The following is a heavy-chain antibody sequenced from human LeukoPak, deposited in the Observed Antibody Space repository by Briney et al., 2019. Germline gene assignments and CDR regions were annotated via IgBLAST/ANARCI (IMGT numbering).Heavy chain of an antibody. V-gene: IGHV4-61*02. CDR1: GGSISSGSYY. CDR3: ARGVWFGELALYYFDY. Sequence: SQTLSLTCTVSGGSISSGSYYWSWIRQPAGKGLEWIGRIYTSGSTNYNPSLKSRVTISVDTSKNQFSLKLSSVTAADTAVYYCARGVWFGELALYYFDYWGQGTLVTVSS. CDR2: IYTSGST. D-gene: IGHD3-10*01. J-gene: IGHJ4*02.